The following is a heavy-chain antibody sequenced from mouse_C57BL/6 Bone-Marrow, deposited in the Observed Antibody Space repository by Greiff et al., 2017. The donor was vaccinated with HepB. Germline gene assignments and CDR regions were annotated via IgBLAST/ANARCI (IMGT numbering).Heavy chain of an antibody. CDR2: INPSNGGT. J-gene: IGHJ4*01. D-gene: IGHD2-1*01. CDR1: GYTFTSYW. Sequence: QVQLQQPGTELVKPGASVKLSCKASGYTFTSYWMHWVKQRPGQGLEWIGNINPSNGGTNYNEKFKSKATLTVDKSSSTAYMQLSSLTSEDSAVYYCARGDYYGNTYYYAMDYWGQGTSVTVSS. CDR3: ARGDYYGNTYYYAMDY. V-gene: IGHV1-53*01.